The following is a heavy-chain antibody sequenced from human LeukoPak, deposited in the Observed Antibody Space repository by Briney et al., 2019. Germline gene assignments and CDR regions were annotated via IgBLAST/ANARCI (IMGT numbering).Heavy chain of an antibody. CDR2: IKQDGSEK. CDR1: GFTFSRYW. V-gene: IGHV3-7*01. J-gene: IGHJ5*02. Sequence: GGSLRLSCAASGFTFSRYWMSWVRQAPGKGLEWVANIKQDGSEKYYVDSVKGRFTISRDNAKNSLYLQMNSLRAEDTAVYYCACGPYSSSWYFDPWGQGTLVTVSS. CDR3: ACGPYSSSWYFDP. D-gene: IGHD6-13*01.